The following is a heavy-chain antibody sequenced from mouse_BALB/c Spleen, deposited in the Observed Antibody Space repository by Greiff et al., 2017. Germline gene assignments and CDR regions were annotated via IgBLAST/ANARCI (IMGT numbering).Heavy chain of an antibody. J-gene: IGHJ1*01. D-gene: IGHD1-1*01. V-gene: IGHV1S22*01. CDR2: IYPGSGST. CDR3: TAGNYYGYWYFDV. Sequence: LQQPGSELVRPGASVKLSCKASGYTFTSYWMHWVKQGPGQGLEWIGNIYPGSGSTNYDEKFKSKATLTVDTSSSTAYMQLSSLTSEDSAVYYCTAGNYYGYWYFDVWGAGTTVTVSS. CDR1: GYTFTSYW.